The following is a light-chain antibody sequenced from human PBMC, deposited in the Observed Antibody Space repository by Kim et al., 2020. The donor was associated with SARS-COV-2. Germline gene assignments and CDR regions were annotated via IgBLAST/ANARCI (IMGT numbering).Light chain of an antibody. J-gene: IGKJ2*01. CDR3: QQYNSWMYT. Sequence: SASVVDRVTITCRASQSISSWLAWYQQKPGKAPKLLIYDASSLESGVPSRFSGSGSGTEVTLTISSLQPDDFATYYCQQYNSWMYTFGQGTKLEI. CDR2: DAS. V-gene: IGKV1-5*01. CDR1: QSISSW.